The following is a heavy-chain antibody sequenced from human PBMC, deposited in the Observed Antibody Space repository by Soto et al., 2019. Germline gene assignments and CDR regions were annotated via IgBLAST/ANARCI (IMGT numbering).Heavy chain of an antibody. CDR2: IIPIFGTA. CDR1: GGTFSSYA. D-gene: IGHD2-2*02. Sequence: SVKVSCKASGGTFSSYAISWVRQAPGQGLEWMGGIIPIFGTANYAQKFQGRVTITADESTSTAYMELSSLRSEDTAVYYCARGDTVVVPAAIETIPYYYYYGMDVWGQGTTVTVSS. J-gene: IGHJ6*02. CDR3: ARGDTVVVPAAIETIPYYYYYGMDV. V-gene: IGHV1-69*13.